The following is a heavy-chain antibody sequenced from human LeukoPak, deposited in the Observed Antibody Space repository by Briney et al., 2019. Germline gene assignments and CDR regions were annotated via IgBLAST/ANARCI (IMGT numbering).Heavy chain of an antibody. Sequence: GESLKISCKGSGYSFTSYWIGWVRQMPGKGLEWMEIIYPGDSDTRYSPSFQGQVTISADKSISTAYLQWSSLKASDTAMYYCARIRGLVAATSEPPDYWGQGTLVPVSS. J-gene: IGHJ4*02. CDR3: ARIRGLVAATSEPPDY. V-gene: IGHV5-51*01. D-gene: IGHD2-15*01. CDR1: GYSFTSYW. CDR2: IYPGDSDT.